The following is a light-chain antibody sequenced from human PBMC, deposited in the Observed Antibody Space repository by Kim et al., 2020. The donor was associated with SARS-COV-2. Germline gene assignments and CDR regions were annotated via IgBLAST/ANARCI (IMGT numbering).Light chain of an antibody. Sequence: EIVLTQSPGTLSLSPGDRATLSCGASQSISFHLAWYQQKPGQAPRLLIFDASNRATGIPARFSGSGSGTDFTLTISSLEPEDFAVYYCRQRSNWPITFGQGTRLEIK. CDR3: RQRSNWPIT. J-gene: IGKJ5*01. CDR1: QSISFH. V-gene: IGKV3-11*01. CDR2: DAS.